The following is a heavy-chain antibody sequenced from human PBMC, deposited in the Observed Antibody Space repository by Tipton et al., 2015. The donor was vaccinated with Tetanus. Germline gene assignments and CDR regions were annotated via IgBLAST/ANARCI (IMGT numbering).Heavy chain of an antibody. D-gene: IGHD5-24*01. CDR2: ISRSGSS. Sequence: GLVKPSETLSLTCTVSGGSFSLYYWNWVRQSPGKGLEWIGEISRSGSSSYSPSLKSRVTISVDTSKNQFSLRLRSVAAADTAVYYCARGGRDAYNNPLGAFDVWGRGTTVTVSS. CDR1: GGSFSLYY. J-gene: IGHJ3*01. V-gene: IGHV4-34*01. CDR3: ARGGRDAYNNPLGAFDV.